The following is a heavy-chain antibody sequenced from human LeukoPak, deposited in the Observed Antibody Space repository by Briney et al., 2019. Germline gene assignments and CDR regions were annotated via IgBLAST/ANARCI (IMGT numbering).Heavy chain of an antibody. CDR3: AREADYYDQQAYNWFDP. D-gene: IGHD3-22*01. V-gene: IGHV1-69*05. CDR2: IIPIFGTA. CDR1: GGTFSSYA. J-gene: IGHJ5*02. Sequence: SVKVSCKASGGTFSSYAISWVQQAPGQGLEWMGRIIPIFGTANYAQKFQGRVTITTDESTSTAYMELSSLRSEDTAVYYCAREADYYDQQAYNWFDPWGQGTLVTVSS.